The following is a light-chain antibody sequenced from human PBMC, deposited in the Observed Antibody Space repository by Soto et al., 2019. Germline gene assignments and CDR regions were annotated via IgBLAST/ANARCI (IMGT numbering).Light chain of an antibody. CDR1: QSVKSN. CDR2: GAS. V-gene: IGKV3-15*01. Sequence: EIVMTQSPATLSVSPGERVTLSCRASQSVKSNLAWYQQKPGQAPRLLTYGASTRATGIPARFSGSGSGTEFTLTISSLQSEDFAVYYCQQYDDWITFGQGTRLEMK. CDR3: QQYDDWIT. J-gene: IGKJ5*01.